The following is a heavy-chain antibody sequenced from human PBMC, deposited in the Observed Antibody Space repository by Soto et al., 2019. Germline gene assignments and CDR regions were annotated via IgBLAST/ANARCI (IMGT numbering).Heavy chain of an antibody. Sequence: ASVKVSCKASGYTFTSYAMHWVRQAPGQRLEWMGWINAGNGNTKYSQKFQGRVTITRDTSASTAYMELRSLRSDDTAVYYCAREGNVASSSGWPHAFDIWGQGTMVTVSS. CDR1: GYTFTSYA. J-gene: IGHJ3*02. D-gene: IGHD6-19*01. V-gene: IGHV1-3*01. CDR2: INAGNGNT. CDR3: AREGNVASSSGWPHAFDI.